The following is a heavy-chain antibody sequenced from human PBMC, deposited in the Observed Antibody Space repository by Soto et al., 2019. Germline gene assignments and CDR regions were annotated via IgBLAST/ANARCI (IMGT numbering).Heavy chain of an antibody. J-gene: IGHJ6*02. Sequence: PSETLSLTCTVSGGSISSYYWSWIRQPPGKGLEWIGYIYYSGSTNCNPSLKSRVTISVDTSKNHFSLKLSSVTAADTAVYYCARLSSLGYCSGGSCQRFGLDVWGQGTTVTVS. CDR1: GGSISSYY. D-gene: IGHD2-15*01. CDR2: IYYSGST. V-gene: IGHV4-59*01. CDR3: ARLSSLGYCSGGSCQRFGLDV.